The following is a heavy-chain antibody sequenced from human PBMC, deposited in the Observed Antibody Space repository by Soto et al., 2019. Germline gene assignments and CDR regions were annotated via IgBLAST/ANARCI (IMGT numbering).Heavy chain of an antibody. CDR3: ARDPGYSYGNT. V-gene: IGHV1-69*13. Sequence: SVKVSCKTSGGTFSSYAISWVRQAPGQGLEWMGGIVPIVDTSTYAQKFQGRVTITADESTSTAYTELSSLRSEDTAVYYCARDPGYSYGNTWGQGTRVTVSS. J-gene: IGHJ5*02. CDR2: IVPIVDTS. CDR1: GGTFSSYA. D-gene: IGHD5-18*01.